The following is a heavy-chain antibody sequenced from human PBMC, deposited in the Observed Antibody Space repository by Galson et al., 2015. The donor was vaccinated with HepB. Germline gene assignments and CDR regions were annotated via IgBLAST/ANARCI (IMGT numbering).Heavy chain of an antibody. CDR1: GDTFASYW. D-gene: IGHD6-19*01. CDR2: IYPSDSYI. Sequence: QSGAEVKKPGESLRISCKGSGDTFASYWITWVRQMPGKGLEWMGRIYPSDSYINYSPSFQGHVTISADKSITTAYLQWTSLKASDTAIYYCARHQSISVASLYGMDVWGQGTTVTVSS. CDR3: ARHQSISVASLYGMDV. J-gene: IGHJ6*02. V-gene: IGHV5-10-1*01.